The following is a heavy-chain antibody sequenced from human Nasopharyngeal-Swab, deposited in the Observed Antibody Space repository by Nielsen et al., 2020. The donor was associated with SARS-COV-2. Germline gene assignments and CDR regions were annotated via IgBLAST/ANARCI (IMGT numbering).Heavy chain of an antibody. CDR1: GGSFSGYY. D-gene: IGHD6-19*01. Sequence: SETLSLTCAVYGGSFSGYYWSWIRQPPGKGLEWIGEINHSGSTNYNPSLKSRVTISVDTSKNQFSLKLSSVTAADTAVYYCARVAIAVAVYFGYWGQGTLVTVSS. CDR3: ARVAIAVAVYFGY. CDR2: INHSGST. J-gene: IGHJ4*02. V-gene: IGHV4-34*01.